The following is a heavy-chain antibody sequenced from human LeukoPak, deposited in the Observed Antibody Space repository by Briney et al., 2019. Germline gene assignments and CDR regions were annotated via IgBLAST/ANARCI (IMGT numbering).Heavy chain of an antibody. CDR3: ATGRPLRFLEWTKDNWFDP. CDR1: GYTLTELP. D-gene: IGHD3-3*01. Sequence: ASVKVSCKVSGYTLTELPMHWVRQAPGKGLEWMGGFDPEDGETIYAQKFQGRVTMTEDTSTDTAYMELSSLRSEVTAVYYCATGRPLRFLEWTKDNWFDPWGQGTLVTVSS. J-gene: IGHJ5*02. CDR2: FDPEDGET. V-gene: IGHV1-24*01.